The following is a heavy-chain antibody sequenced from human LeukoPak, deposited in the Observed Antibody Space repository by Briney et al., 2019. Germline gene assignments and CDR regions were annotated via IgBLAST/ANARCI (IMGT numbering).Heavy chain of an antibody. J-gene: IGHJ5*02. CDR2: IYYSGST. CDR1: GGSISSGGYY. V-gene: IGHV4-31*11. Sequence: SETLSLTCAVSGGSISSGGYYWSWIRQHPGKGLEWIGYIYYSGSTYYNPSLKSRVTISVDTSKNQFSLKLSSVTAADTAVYYCARRGYSYGYWFDPWGQGTLVTVSS. CDR3: ARRGYSYGYWFDP. D-gene: IGHD5-18*01.